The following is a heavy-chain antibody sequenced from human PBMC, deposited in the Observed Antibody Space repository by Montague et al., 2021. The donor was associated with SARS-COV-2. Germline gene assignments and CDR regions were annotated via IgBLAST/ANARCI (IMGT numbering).Heavy chain of an antibody. V-gene: IGHV4-31*03. D-gene: IGHD6-13*01. CDR3: ARVTGSWPPRNCFDP. Sequence: TLSLTCTVSGSSISSDEYYWSWIRQHPGKGLEWIGYIYYNGGSYYNPSLKSRVTISLDTSKNQFSLNLTSVTAADTAVYYGARVTGSWPPRNCFDPWGQGTLVTVSS. CDR2: IYYNGGS. J-gene: IGHJ5*02. CDR1: GSSISSDEYY.